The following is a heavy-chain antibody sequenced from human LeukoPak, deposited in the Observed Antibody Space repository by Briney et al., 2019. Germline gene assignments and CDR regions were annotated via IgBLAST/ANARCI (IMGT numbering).Heavy chain of an antibody. J-gene: IGHJ6*03. CDR1: GFTFSSYW. Sequence: GGSLRLSCAAPGFTFSSYWMSWVRQAPGKGLEWVANIKQDGSEKYYVDSVKGRFTISRDNAKNSLYLQMNSLRAEDTAVYYCARASLDYYYYMDVWGKGTTVTVSS. V-gene: IGHV3-7*01. CDR3: ARASLDYYYYMDV. CDR2: IKQDGSEK.